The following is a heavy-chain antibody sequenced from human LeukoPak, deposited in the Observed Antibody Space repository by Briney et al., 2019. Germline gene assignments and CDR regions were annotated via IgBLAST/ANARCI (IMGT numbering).Heavy chain of an antibody. CDR2: ITSNGGST. CDR1: GFTFSSYA. J-gene: IGHJ4*02. Sequence: GGSLRLSCSGSGFTFSSYAMHWARQAPGKGLEYVSAITSNGGSTYYADSVKGRFTISRDNSKNTLYLQMSSLRGEDTAVYYCVKKTTSWYYFDYWGQGTLVTVSS. V-gene: IGHV3-64D*06. D-gene: IGHD2-2*01. CDR3: VKKTTSWYYFDY.